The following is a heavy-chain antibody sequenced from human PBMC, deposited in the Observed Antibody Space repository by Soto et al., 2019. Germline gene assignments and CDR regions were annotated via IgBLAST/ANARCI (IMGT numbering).Heavy chain of an antibody. CDR2: ISSSSSTI. CDR3: ARDKYCTNGVCFYGMDV. J-gene: IGHJ6*02. V-gene: IGHV3-48*02. D-gene: IGHD2-8*01. CDR1: GFTFSSYS. Sequence: GGSLRLSCAASGFTFSSYSMNWVRQAPGKGLEWVSYISSSSSTIYYADSVKGRFTISRDNAKNSLFLQMNSLRDEDTAVYYRARDKYCTNGVCFYGMDVWGQGTTVTVSS.